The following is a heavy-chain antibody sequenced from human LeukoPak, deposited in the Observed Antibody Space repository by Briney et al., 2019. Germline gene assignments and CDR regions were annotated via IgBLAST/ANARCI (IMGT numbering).Heavy chain of an antibody. CDR2: IYGDRSP. CDR3: ARDPVGSYYTLGF. J-gene: IGHJ4*02. D-gene: IGHD1-26*01. CDR1: GASVSGNY. Sequence: SDTLSLTCSVAGASVSGNYYMWIRQPAGEGLEWVGRIYGDRSPTYNPSLKSRVSVSQDTSKNVLYLILRSVPAADTDDSCCARDPVGSYYTLGFWGPGILVTVSS. V-gene: IGHV4-4*07.